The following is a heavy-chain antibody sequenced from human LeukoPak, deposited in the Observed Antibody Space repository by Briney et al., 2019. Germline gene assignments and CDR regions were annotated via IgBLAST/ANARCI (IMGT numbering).Heavy chain of an antibody. D-gene: IGHD6-19*01. Sequence: GASVKVSCKVSGYTLTELSMHWVRQAPGNGLEWMGGFDPEDGETIYAQKFQGRVTMTEATSTDTAYMELSSLRSEDTAVYYCAPTWYSSGWYMVYWGQGTLVTVSS. CDR3: APTWYSSGWYMVY. V-gene: IGHV1-24*01. CDR2: FDPEDGET. CDR1: GYTLTELS. J-gene: IGHJ4*02.